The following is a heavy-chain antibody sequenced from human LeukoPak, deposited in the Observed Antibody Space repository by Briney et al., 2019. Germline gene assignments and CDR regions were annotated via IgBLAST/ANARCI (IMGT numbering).Heavy chain of an antibody. CDR2: IIPIFGTA. Sequence: SVKVSCKASGGTFSSYAISWVRQAPGQGLEWMGGIIPIFGTANYAQKFQGRVTITADKSTSTAYMELSSLRSEDTAVYYCAGSPDTGGYFDYWGQEPWSPSPQ. CDR1: GGTFSSYA. J-gene: IGHJ4*01. D-gene: IGHD1-26*01. V-gene: IGHV1-69*06. CDR3: AGSPDTGGYFDY.